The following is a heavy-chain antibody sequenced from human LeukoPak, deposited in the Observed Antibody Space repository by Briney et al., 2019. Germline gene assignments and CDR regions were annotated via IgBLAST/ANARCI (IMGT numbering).Heavy chain of an antibody. CDR1: GYTFTGYY. CDR2: INPNSGGT. V-gene: IGHV1-2*02. CDR3: ASLFARGSYYAHY. D-gene: IGHD1-26*01. Sequence: GASVKVSCKASGYTFTGYYMHWVRQAPGQGLEWMGWINPNSGGTNYAQKFQGRVTMTRDTSISTAYMELSRLRSDDTAVYYSASLFARGSYYAHYWGQGTLVTVSS. J-gene: IGHJ4*02.